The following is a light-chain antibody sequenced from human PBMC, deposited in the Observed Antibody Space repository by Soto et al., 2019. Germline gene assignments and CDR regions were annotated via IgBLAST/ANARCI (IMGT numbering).Light chain of an antibody. CDR3: QHYYSSPLT. V-gene: IGKV3-15*01. Sequence: EIVMTQSPATLSVSPGERATPSCRAGQSVSSGLAWYQQKPGQTPRLLIYAASTRATGIPARFSGSGSGTDFTLTISSLQAEDVAVYYCQHYYSSPLTFGGGTKVDIK. J-gene: IGKJ4*01. CDR1: QSVSSG. CDR2: AAS.